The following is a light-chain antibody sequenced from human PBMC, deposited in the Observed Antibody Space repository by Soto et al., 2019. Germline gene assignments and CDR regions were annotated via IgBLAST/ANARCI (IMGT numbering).Light chain of an antibody. CDR2: EVS. Sequence: QSALTQPPSASGSPGQSVTISCTGTSSDVGGYNYVSWYQQHPGKAPRLMIYEVSMRPSGVPDRFSGSKSGNTASLTVSGLQAEGEADYYCSSYADRNNYVFGTGTKLTVL. CDR3: SSYADRNNYV. J-gene: IGLJ1*01. CDR1: SSDVGGYNY. V-gene: IGLV2-8*01.